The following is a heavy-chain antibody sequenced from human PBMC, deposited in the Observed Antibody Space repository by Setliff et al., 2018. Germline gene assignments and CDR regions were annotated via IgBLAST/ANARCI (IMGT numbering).Heavy chain of an antibody. CDR2: INGDGTIT. V-gene: IGHV3-74*01. D-gene: IGHD7-27*01. Sequence: GESLKISCGASGFTFSKYWMYWVRQVPGKGLVWVSRINGDGTITNYADSVKGRFTISRDNAKNTLYLQMNSLRGEDTAVYFCASIDWGENFYNMDVWGKGTTVTVS. CDR3: ASIDWGENFYNMDV. CDR1: GFTFSKYW. J-gene: IGHJ6*03.